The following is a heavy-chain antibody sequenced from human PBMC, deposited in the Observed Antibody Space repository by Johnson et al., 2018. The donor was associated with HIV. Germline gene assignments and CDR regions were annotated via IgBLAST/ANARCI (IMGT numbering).Heavy chain of an antibody. J-gene: IGHJ3*02. D-gene: IGHD2-21*01. Sequence: VQLVESGGGLVQPGGSLRLSCAASGFTFSSYAMSWVRQAPGKGLKWVSAISGSGCNTYYADSVKGRFTISRDNSKNTLSLQMNSLRAEDTAGYYCAKEQESIPLNDAFDIWGQGTLVTVSS. CDR2: ISGSGCNT. V-gene: IGHV3-23*04. CDR3: AKEQESIPLNDAFDI. CDR1: GFTFSSYA.